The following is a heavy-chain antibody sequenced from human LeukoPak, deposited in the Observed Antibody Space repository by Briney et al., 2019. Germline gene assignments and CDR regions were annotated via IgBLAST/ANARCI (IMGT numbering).Heavy chain of an antibody. CDR3: AGRHCSGGGCYFAGADPFDY. Sequence: SETLSLTCAVYGGSFSGYYWSWIRQPPGKGLEWIGEINHSGSTNYNPSLKSRVTISVDTSKNQFSLKLSSVTAADTAVYYCAGRHCSGGGCYFAGADPFDYWGQGTLVTVS. D-gene: IGHD2-15*01. CDR2: INHSGST. CDR1: GGSFSGYY. V-gene: IGHV4-34*01. J-gene: IGHJ4*02.